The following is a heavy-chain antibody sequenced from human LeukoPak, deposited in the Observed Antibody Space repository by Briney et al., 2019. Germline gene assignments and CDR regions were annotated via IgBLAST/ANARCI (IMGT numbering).Heavy chain of an antibody. D-gene: IGHD3-10*01. CDR2: IWYDGSNK. CDR3: ARDGSGRGAYFDY. J-gene: IGHJ4*02. CDR1: GFTFSTYG. V-gene: IGHV3-33*01. Sequence: GGSLRLSCAASGFTFSTYGMHWVRQAPGKGLEWVAVIWYDGSNKYYADSVKGRFTISRDNSKNTLYLQMNSLRAEDTAVYYCARDGSGRGAYFDYWGQGTLVTVSS.